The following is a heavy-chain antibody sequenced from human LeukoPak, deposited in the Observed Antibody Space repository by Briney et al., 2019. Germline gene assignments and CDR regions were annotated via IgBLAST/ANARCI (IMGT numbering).Heavy chain of an antibody. Sequence: ASVTVSCKASGYTFTSYAMHWVRQAPGQRLEWMGWINAGNGNTKYSQKFQGRVTMTRNTSISTAYMELSSLRSEDTAVYYCARGDFGDYFLDYWGQGTLVTVSS. J-gene: IGHJ4*02. CDR2: INAGNGNT. CDR1: GYTFTSYA. CDR3: ARGDFGDYFLDY. V-gene: IGHV1-3*01. D-gene: IGHD4-17*01.